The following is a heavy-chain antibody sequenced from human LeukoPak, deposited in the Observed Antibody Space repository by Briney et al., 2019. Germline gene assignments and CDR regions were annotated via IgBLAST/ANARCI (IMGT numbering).Heavy chain of an antibody. D-gene: IGHD2-2*01. CDR2: IYSGGST. J-gene: IGHJ6*02. Sequence: PSETLSLTCAVYGGSFSGYYMSWVRQAPGKGLEWVSVIYSGGSTYYADSVKGRFTISRDNSKNTLYLQMNSLRAEDTAVYYCARVVPAAMYGMDVWGQGTTVTVSS. CDR1: GGSFSGYY. CDR3: ARVVPAAMYGMDV. V-gene: IGHV3-66*01.